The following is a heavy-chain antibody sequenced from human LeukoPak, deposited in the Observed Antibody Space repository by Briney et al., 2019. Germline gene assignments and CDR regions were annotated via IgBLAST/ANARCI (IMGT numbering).Heavy chain of an antibody. Sequence: GGSLGLSCAASGFTFSGYAMQWVRQAPGKGLEWVPVISYDGSNKYYADSVKGRFTISRDNSKNTLYLQMNSLRAEDTAVYYCARGDDILTGAPYYYYGMYVWGKGTTVTVSS. J-gene: IGHJ6*04. V-gene: IGHV3-30*04. CDR3: ARGDDILTGAPYYYYGMYV. D-gene: IGHD3-9*01. CDR1: GFTFSGYA. CDR2: ISYDGSNK.